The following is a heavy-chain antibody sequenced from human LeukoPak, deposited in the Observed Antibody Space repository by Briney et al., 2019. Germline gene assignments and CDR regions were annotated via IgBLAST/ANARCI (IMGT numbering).Heavy chain of an antibody. CDR1: GFTFSGYI. Sequence: PGGSLRLSCAASGFTFSGYIMNWVRQAPGKGLEWVSFIGTRGNTIYSADSVKGRFTVSRDNAKNSLFLQMNSLRAEETAVYYCARDQWLDYWGQGSLVTVYS. CDR3: ARDQWLDY. CDR2: IGTRGNTI. V-gene: IGHV3-48*01. D-gene: IGHD6-19*01. J-gene: IGHJ4*02.